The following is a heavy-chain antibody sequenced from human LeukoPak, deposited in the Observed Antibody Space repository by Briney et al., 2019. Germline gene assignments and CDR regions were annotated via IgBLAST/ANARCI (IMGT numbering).Heavy chain of an antibody. CDR1: GGTFSSYA. CDR2: IIPIFGTA. J-gene: IGHJ4*02. Sequence: LVKVSCKASGGTFSSYAISWVRQAPGQGLEWMGGIIPIFGTANYAQKFQGRVTITADESTSTAYMELSSLRSEDTAVYYCARGTPWDTAMVTGLFDYWGQGTLVTVSS. D-gene: IGHD5-18*01. V-gene: IGHV1-69*13. CDR3: ARGTPWDTAMVTGLFDY.